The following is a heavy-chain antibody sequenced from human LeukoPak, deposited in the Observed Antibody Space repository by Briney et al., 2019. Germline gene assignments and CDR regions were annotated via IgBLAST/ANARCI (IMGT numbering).Heavy chain of an antibody. D-gene: IGHD6-13*01. Sequence: PSETLSLTCAVYGGSFSGYYWSWIRQPPGKGLEWIGEINHSGSTNDNPSLKSRVTISVDTSKNQFSLNLSSVTAADTAVYYCASAEPRGIIWYPYWGQGTLVTVSS. CDR1: GGSFSGYY. V-gene: IGHV4-34*01. J-gene: IGHJ4*02. CDR3: ASAEPRGIIWYPY. CDR2: INHSGST.